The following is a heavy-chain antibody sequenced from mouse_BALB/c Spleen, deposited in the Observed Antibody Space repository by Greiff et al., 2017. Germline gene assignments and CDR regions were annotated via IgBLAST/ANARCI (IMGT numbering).Heavy chain of an antibody. CDR1: GFTFSSFG. V-gene: IGHV5-17*02. CDR2: ISSGSSTI. CDR3: ARDWYFDV. Sequence: EVTLVESGGGLVQPGGSRKLSCAASGFTFSSFGMHWVRQAPEKGLEWVAYISSGSSTIYYADTVKGRFTISRDNPKNTLFLQMTSLRSEDTAMYYCARDWYFDVWGAGTTVTVSS. J-gene: IGHJ1*01.